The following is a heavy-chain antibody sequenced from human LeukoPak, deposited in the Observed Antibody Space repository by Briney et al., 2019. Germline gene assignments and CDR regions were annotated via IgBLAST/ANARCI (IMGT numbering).Heavy chain of an antibody. D-gene: IGHD5-18*01. CDR2: IGIRGDT. CDR3: ARGGIQVSGIDEFDY. CDR1: GFTFIDYD. J-gene: IGHJ4*02. V-gene: IGHV3-13*01. Sequence: PGRSLRLTCEASGFTFIDYDMHWVRQVIGKGLEWVSAIGIRGDTHYSGSVKGRFTISGENAESSLYLQMNSLRAEDTAVYYCARGGIQVSGIDEFDYWGQGTLVTVSS.